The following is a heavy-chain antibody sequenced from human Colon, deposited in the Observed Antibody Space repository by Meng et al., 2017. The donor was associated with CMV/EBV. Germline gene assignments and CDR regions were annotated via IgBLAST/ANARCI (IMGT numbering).Heavy chain of an antibody. V-gene: IGHV3-7*01. CDR2: IKQDGSEK. CDR1: GFTFSYYW. CDR3: AREAGDRDYYSYGLDV. Sequence: GETLKISCGASGFTFSYYWMSWVRQAPGKGLEWVANIKQDGSEKYYVDSVKGRFTISRDNAKNSLYLQMNSLRAEDTAVYYCAREAGDRDYYSYGLDVWGQGTTVTVSS. J-gene: IGHJ6*02. D-gene: IGHD3-10*01.